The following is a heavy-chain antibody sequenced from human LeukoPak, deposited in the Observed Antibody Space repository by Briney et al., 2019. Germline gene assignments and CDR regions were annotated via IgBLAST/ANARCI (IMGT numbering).Heavy chain of an antibody. V-gene: IGHV1-69*01. CDR3: SRYGLTDDY. D-gene: IGHD3/OR15-3a*01. Sequence: SVKVSCKASGGTLSWVRQAPGQGLEWMGGIIPIFGTANCAQKFQGRLTITADESTSTVYMELSSLRSEDTAVYYCSRYGLTDDYWGQGTLVTVSS. CDR1: GGTLS. CDR2: IIPIFGTA. J-gene: IGHJ4*02.